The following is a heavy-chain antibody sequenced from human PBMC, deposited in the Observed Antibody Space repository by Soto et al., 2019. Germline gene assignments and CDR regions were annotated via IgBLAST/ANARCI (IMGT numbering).Heavy chain of an antibody. Sequence: SETLSLTCPVSGCSVSSGSYYWSWIRQPPGKGLEWIGYIYYSGSTNYNPSLKSRVTISVDTSKNQFSLKLSSVTAADTAVYYCAREILRGDYVYYFDYWGQGTLVTVSS. CDR3: AREILRGDYVYYFDY. D-gene: IGHD4-17*01. J-gene: IGHJ4*02. V-gene: IGHV4-61*01. CDR2: IYYSGST. CDR1: GCSVSSGSYY.